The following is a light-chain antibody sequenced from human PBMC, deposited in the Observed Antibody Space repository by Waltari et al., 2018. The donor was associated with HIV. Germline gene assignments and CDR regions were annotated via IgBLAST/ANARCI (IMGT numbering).Light chain of an antibody. CDR1: STDSRFYPY. Sequence: QSALTQPASVSGFLGQSINISCTGISTDSRFYPYVPWYQQHPGKIPRLIIFDINNRPSGVSDHFSGSRSGNSASLTFSGLQSGDEAHYYCASNRLDYTLIFGGGTKLTVL. CDR2: DIN. CDR3: ASNRLDYTLI. V-gene: IGLV2-14*03. J-gene: IGLJ2*01.